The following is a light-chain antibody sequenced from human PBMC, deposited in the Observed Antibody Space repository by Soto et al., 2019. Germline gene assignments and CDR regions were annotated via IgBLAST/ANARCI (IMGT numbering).Light chain of an antibody. Sequence: EIVLTQSPGTLSLSPGERGTLSCRASQNLGTLYLAWFQQKPGQAPRRLIFGASFRATGIPDRFSGSGSGTDFTLTISRLEPEDFAVYYCQQYDSSPRTFGQGTKVDIK. V-gene: IGKV3-20*01. CDR3: QQYDSSPRT. CDR1: QNLGTLY. J-gene: IGKJ1*01. CDR2: GAS.